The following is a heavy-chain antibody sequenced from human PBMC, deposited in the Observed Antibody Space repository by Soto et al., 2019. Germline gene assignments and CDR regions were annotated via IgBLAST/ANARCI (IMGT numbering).Heavy chain of an antibody. J-gene: IGHJ4*02. CDR2: ISGSGGST. D-gene: IGHD2-2*01. CDR3: AKDSEGKTVVVVPAATFGY. CDR1: GFTFSSYA. V-gene: IGHV3-23*01. Sequence: GGSLRLSCAASGFTFSSYAMSWVRQAPGKGLEWVSAISGSGGSTYYADSVKGRFTISSDNSKNTLYLQMNSLRAEDTAVYYCAKDSEGKTVVVVPAATFGYWGQGTLVTVSS.